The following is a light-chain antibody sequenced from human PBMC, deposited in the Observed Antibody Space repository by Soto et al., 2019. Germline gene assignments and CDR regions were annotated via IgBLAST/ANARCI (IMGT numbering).Light chain of an antibody. CDR1: SSDVGAYIY. J-gene: IGLJ2*01. V-gene: IGLV2-8*01. Sequence: QSVLTQPPSASGSPGQSVTISCTGTSSDVGAYIYVSWYQQHPGTAPKLIIYEVNKRPLGVPDRFSGSRSGNTASLTVSGLQPEDAADYYCISYAGNHNLVFGGGTKLTVL. CDR2: EVN. CDR3: ISYAGNHNLV.